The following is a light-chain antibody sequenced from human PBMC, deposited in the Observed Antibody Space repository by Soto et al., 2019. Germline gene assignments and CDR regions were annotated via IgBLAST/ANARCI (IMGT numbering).Light chain of an antibody. CDR1: QSIVTW. Sequence: DIQMTHSPSTLSASVGDKFTISCRASQSIVTWLAWYQQKPGEPPKLLIYDASSLETGVPSRFSGSGSGTEFTLAISSLQPDDFATYYCQQYNTYRTFGQGTKVDIK. V-gene: IGKV1-5*01. CDR2: DAS. CDR3: QQYNTYRT. J-gene: IGKJ1*01.